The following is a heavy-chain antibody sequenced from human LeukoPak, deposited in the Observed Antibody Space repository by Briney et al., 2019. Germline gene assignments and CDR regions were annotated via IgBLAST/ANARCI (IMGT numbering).Heavy chain of an antibody. CDR3: ARGRGSYYSSGVLHY. J-gene: IGHJ4*02. V-gene: IGHV1-18*01. CDR1: GYTFSYYG. Sequence: EASVKVSCKASGYTFSYYGISWVRQAPGQGPEWMGWISSYNGNTYYAQKLQGRVTMTTDTSTTTAYMELRSLRSDDTAVYYCARGRGSYYSSGVLHYWGQGTLVTVSS. CDR2: ISSYNGNT. D-gene: IGHD1-26*01.